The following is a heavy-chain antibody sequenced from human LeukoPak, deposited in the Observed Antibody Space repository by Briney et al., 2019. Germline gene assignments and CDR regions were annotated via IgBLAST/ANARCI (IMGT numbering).Heavy chain of an antibody. CDR2: ISYDGSNK. CDR3: AKVVAAGTEDHY. Sequence: PGGSLRLSCAVSGFTFSSYGMHWVRQAPGKGLEWVAVISYDGSNKYYADSVKGRFTISRDNSKNTLYLQMNSLRAEDTAVYYCAKVVAAGTEDHYWGQGTLVTVSS. V-gene: IGHV3-30*18. D-gene: IGHD6-13*01. J-gene: IGHJ4*02. CDR1: GFTFSSYG.